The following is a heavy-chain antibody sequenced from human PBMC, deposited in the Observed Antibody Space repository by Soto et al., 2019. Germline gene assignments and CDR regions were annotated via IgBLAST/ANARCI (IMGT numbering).Heavy chain of an antibody. V-gene: IGHV1-18*04. J-gene: IGHJ2*01. Sequence: QVQLVQSGAEVKKPGASVKVSCKASGYTFTSYGISWVRQAPGQGLEWMGWISAYNGNTNYAQKLQGRVTMTTDTSTSTAYMELRSLRSDDTAVYYCARGTSPFYYYDSSGYIKESGTLGGWYFDLWGRGTLVTVSS. D-gene: IGHD3-22*01. CDR1: GYTFTSYG. CDR3: ARGTSPFYYYDSSGYIKESGTLGGWYFDL. CDR2: ISAYNGNT.